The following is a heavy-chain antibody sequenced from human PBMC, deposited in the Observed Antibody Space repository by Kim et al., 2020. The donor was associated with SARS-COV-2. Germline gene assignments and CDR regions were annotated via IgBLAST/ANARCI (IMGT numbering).Heavy chain of an antibody. V-gene: IGHV5-10-1*01. Sequence: GESLKISCEVSGYTFITYWISWVRQMPGKGLEWMGRIDPSDSYTNYSPSFQGHVTMSADKSITTPYLQWSSLKASDTAMYYCARLTMSGFTTNAFEIWGQGTMVPVSS. D-gene: IGHD3-10*02. CDR1: GYTFITYW. CDR2: IDPSDSYT. CDR3: ARLTMSGFTTNAFEI. J-gene: IGHJ3*02.